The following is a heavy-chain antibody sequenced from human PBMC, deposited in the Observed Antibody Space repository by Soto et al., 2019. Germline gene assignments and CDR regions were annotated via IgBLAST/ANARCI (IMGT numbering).Heavy chain of an antibody. CDR3: ARLIYSSGWTRYYYYYGMDV. Sequence: PSETLSLTGTVSGGSISSSSYYWGWIRQPPGKGLEWIGSIYYSGSTYYNPSLKSRVTISVDTSKNQFSLKLSSVTAADTAVYYCARLIYSSGWTRYYYYYGMDVWGQGTTVTVSS. J-gene: IGHJ6*02. CDR1: GGSISSSSYY. V-gene: IGHV4-39*01. D-gene: IGHD6-19*01. CDR2: IYYSGST.